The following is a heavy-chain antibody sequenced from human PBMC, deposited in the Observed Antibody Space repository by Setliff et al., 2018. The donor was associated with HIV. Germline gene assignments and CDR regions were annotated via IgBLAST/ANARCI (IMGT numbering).Heavy chain of an antibody. CDR3: AKDHYYGSGSYSYYYYYMDV. V-gene: IGHV3-23*01. J-gene: IGHJ6*03. CDR1: GLRFRGHA. Sequence: PGGSLRLSCVASGLRFRGHAMNWVRQAPGKGLEWVSVISGSGGSTFYADSVKGRFTISRDNAKNSLYLQMHSLRAEDTAVYYCAKDHYYGSGSYSYYYYYMDVWGKGTTVTVSS. D-gene: IGHD3-10*01. CDR2: ISGSGGST.